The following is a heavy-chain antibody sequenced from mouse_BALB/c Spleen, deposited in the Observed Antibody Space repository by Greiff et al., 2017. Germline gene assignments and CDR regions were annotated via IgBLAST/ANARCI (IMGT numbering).Heavy chain of an antibody. J-gene: IGHJ2*01. CDR1: GYSITSGYY. V-gene: IGHV3-6*02. CDR3: ARENEGRFDY. Sequence: EVKLQESGPGLVKPSQSLSLTCSVTGYSITSGYYWNWIRQFPGNKLEWMGYISYDGSNNYNPSLKNRISITRDTSKNQFFLKLNSVTTEDTATYYCARENEGRFDYWGQGTTLTVSS. CDR2: ISYDGSN.